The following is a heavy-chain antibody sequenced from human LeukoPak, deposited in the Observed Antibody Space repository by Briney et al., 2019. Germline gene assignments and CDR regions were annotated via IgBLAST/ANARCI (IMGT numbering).Heavy chain of an antibody. Sequence: SETLSLTFTVSGGSISSSSYYWGWIRQPPGKGLEWIGSIYYSGSTYYNPSLKSRVTISVDTSKNQFSLKLSSVTAADTAVYYCARDREYYGSGSFWGQGTLVTVSS. CDR1: GGSISSSSYY. CDR2: IYYSGST. V-gene: IGHV4-39*07. J-gene: IGHJ4*02. CDR3: ARDREYYGSGSF. D-gene: IGHD3-10*01.